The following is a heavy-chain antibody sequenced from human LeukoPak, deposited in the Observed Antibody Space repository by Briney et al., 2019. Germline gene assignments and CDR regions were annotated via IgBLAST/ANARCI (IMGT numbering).Heavy chain of an antibody. V-gene: IGHV4-39*01. J-gene: IGHJ4*02. Sequence: SSETLSLTCTVSGGSISSSSYYWGWIRQPPGKGLEWIGSIYYSGNTYYNPSLKSRVTISVDTSKNQFSLKLSSVTAADTAVYYCARHGQLVPYWGQGTLVTVSS. D-gene: IGHD6-6*01. CDR2: IYYSGNT. CDR1: GGSISSSSYY. CDR3: ARHGQLVPY.